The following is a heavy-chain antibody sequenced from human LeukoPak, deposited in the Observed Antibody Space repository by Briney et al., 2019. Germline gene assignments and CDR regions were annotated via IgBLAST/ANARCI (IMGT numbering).Heavy chain of an antibody. V-gene: IGHV3-30*03. J-gene: IGHJ5*02. Sequence: PGRSLRLSCAASGFTFSSYGMHWVRQAPGKGLEWVAVISYDGSNKYCADSVKGRFTISRDNSKNTLYLQMNSLRAGDTAVYYCARATGYSSSWYNWFDPWGQGTLVTVSS. CDR3: ARATGYSSSWYNWFDP. CDR1: GFTFSSYG. CDR2: ISYDGSNK. D-gene: IGHD6-13*01.